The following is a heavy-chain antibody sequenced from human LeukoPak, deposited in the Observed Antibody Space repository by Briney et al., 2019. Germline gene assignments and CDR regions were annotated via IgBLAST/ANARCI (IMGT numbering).Heavy chain of an antibody. V-gene: IGHV4-39*01. CDR1: GGSISSSSYY. D-gene: IGHD6-6*01. CDR3: ARMTEIVLGVV. Sequence: WETLSLTCTVSGGSISSSSYYWGWIRQPPGKGLEWIGSIYYSGSTYYNPSLKSRVTISVDTSKNQFSLKLSSVTAADTAVYYCARMTEIVLGVVWGQGTLVTVSS. J-gene: IGHJ4*02. CDR2: IYYSGST.